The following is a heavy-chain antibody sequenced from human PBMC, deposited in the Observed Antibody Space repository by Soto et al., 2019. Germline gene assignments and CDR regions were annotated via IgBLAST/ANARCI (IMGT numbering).Heavy chain of an antibody. CDR3: ARGPQAAVAGSCCYYGMDV. CDR1: GGSVSSNSAA. J-gene: IGHJ6*02. CDR2: THYRSKWYI. V-gene: IGHV6-1*01. D-gene: IGHD6-19*01. Sequence: QPFSLTCAVSGGSVSSNSAAWNWIRQSPSRGLEWLGRTHYRSKWYIDYALSVKSRISINPDTPKNQFSLQLNSVTPEDTAMYYCARGPQAAVAGSCCYYGMDVWGQGTTVTVSS.